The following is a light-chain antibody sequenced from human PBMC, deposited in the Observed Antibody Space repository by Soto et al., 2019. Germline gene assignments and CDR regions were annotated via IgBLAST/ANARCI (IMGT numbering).Light chain of an antibody. CDR3: AAWDDCLNGWV. J-gene: IGLJ3*02. CDR2: ENK. CDR1: NSNIGSNT. Sequence: QSVLTQPPSASGTPGQTVAISCSGSNSNIGSNTVNWYQQFPGTAPKLLIYENKRRPSGVPDRFSGSKSDTSASLAISGLLSDDESDYYCAAWDDCLNGWVFGGGTKVTVL. V-gene: IGLV1-44*01.